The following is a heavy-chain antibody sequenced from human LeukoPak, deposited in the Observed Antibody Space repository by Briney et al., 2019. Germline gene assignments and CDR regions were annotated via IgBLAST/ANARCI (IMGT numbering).Heavy chain of an antibody. D-gene: IGHD3-22*01. V-gene: IGHV3-30-3*01. CDR1: GFTFSSYA. J-gene: IGHJ4*02. CDR2: ISYDGSNK. CDR3: ARDSGYYGYFDY. Sequence: PGGSLRLSCAASGFTFSSYAMHWVRQAPGKGLEWVAVISYDGSNKYYADSVKGRFTISRDNSKNTLYLQMNSLRAEDTAVYYCARDSGYYGYFDYWGQGTLVTVSS.